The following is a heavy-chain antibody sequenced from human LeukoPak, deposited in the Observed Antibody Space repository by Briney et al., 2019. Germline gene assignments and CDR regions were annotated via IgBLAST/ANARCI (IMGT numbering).Heavy chain of an antibody. V-gene: IGHV3-21*06. CDR2: ISHSSSYI. CDR1: GFTFSSYN. Sequence: GGSLRPSCAASGFTFSSYNMHWVRQAPGKGLEWVSSISHSSSYIYYTESLKGRFTISRDNAKNSLYLQMNSLRAEDTAVYYCAREDDYGSNCVDYWGQGTLVTVSS. CDR3: AREDDYGSNCVDY. J-gene: IGHJ4*02. D-gene: IGHD4-23*01.